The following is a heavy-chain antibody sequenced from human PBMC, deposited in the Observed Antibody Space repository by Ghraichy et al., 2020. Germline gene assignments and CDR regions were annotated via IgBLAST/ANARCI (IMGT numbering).Heavy chain of an antibody. V-gene: IGHV3-7*01. CDR3: ARYSGRIQLWFPGNFDY. J-gene: IGHJ4*02. Sequence: GESLNISCAVFGFTSSDYWMSWVRQAPEKGLEWVANIKKDGSEKNYVDSVKGRFTISRDNARNSLYLQMNTLRAEDTAVYYCARYSGRIQLWFPGNFDYWGQGILVTVSS. CDR1: GFTSSDYW. D-gene: IGHD5-18*01. CDR2: IKKDGSEK.